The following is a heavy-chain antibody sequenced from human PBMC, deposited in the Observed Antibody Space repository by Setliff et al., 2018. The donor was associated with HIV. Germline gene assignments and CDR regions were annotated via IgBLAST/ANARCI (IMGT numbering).Heavy chain of an antibody. D-gene: IGHD3-22*01. CDR2: VNPDSGDT. CDR3: ATLDQDFHSSASDTFDI. Sequence: ASVKVSCKTSGYTFTGYFIHWVRQAPGQGLEWMGWVNPDSGDTNYAQKFQGRLTMTRDTSINTAYMELSRLRSDDTAVYYCATLDQDFHSSASDTFDIWGQGTMVTVSS. J-gene: IGHJ3*02. CDR1: GYTFTGYF. V-gene: IGHV1-2*02.